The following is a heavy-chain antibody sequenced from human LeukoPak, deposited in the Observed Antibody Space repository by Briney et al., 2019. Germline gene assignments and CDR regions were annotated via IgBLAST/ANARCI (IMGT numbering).Heavy chain of an antibody. CDR1: GFTFSSYA. CDR3: ARDREATDYGDYYFDY. D-gene: IGHD4-17*01. CDR2: ISGSGGST. V-gene: IGHV3-23*01. J-gene: IGHJ4*02. Sequence: GGSLRLSCAASGFTFSSYAMSWVRQAPGKGLEWVSAISGSGGSTYYADSVKGRFTISRDNSKNTLYLQMNSLRAEDTAVYYCARDREATDYGDYYFDYWGQGTLLTVSS.